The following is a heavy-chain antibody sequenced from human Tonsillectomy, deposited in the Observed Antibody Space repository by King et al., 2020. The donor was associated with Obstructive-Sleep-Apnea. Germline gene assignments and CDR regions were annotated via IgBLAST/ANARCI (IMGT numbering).Heavy chain of an antibody. V-gene: IGHV3-23*04. CDR1: GFTFSSYA. Sequence: VQLVESGGGLVQPGGSLKLSCVTSGFTFSSYAMSWVRQAPGKGLEWVSSIIRGGKTYYADSVKGRFTISPDNSKNTLYLQMNSLRAEDTAVYYCAKDIGTTVTRDYWGQGTLVTVSS. CDR2: IIRGGKT. J-gene: IGHJ4*02. CDR3: AKDIGTTVTRDY. D-gene: IGHD4-17*01.